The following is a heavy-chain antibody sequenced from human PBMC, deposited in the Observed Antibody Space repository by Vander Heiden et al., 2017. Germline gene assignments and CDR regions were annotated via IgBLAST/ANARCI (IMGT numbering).Heavy chain of an antibody. J-gene: IGHJ6*02. V-gene: IGHV4-34*01. CDR3: ARAPGIYCSGGSCYGTYYYGMDV. CDR2: INHSGSP. D-gene: IGHD2-15*01. CDR1: GGSFSGYY. Sequence: QLQLHQWGAGLLKPSETLSLTCAVFGGSFSGYYWNWIRQPPGKGLEWIGEINHSGSPNHNPSLKSRVTISVDTSKNQFSLKLSSVTAADTAVYFCARAPGIYCSGGSCYGTYYYGMDVWGQGTTVTVSS.